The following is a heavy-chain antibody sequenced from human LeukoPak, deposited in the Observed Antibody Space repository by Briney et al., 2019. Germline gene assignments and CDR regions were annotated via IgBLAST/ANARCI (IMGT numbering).Heavy chain of an antibody. CDR3: ARGSICGVGTVD. V-gene: IGHV3-21*01. Sequence: GGSLRLSCAASRFTYYSYSMNWLRQAPGKGLEWVSSISSSSSYIYYADSVKGRFTISRDNAKNSLYLQMNSLRAEDTAVYYCARGSICGVGTVDSGQGTLVTVSS. CDR1: RFTYYSYS. CDR2: ISSSSSYI. D-gene: IGHD3-3*01. J-gene: IGHJ4*02.